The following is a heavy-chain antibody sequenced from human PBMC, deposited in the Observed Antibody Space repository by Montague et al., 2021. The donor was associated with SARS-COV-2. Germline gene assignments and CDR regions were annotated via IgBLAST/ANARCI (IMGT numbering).Heavy chain of an antibody. CDR2: INHSGST. J-gene: IGHJ4*02. V-gene: IGHV4-34*01. D-gene: IGHD3-3*01. Sequence: SETLSLTCAVYGGSFSGYYWSWIRQPPGKGLEWIGEINHSGSTNYNPSLKSRVTISVDTSKNQFSLKLSSVTAADTAVYYCARGYQLRVLEWFSRQSTFDDWGQGTAVTVSS. CDR3: ARGYQLRVLEWFSRQSTFDD. CDR1: GGSFSGYY.